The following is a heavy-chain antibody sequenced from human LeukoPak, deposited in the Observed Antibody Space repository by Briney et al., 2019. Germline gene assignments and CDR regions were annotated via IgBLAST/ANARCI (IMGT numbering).Heavy chain of an antibody. CDR1: GFTFSSYA. Sequence: PGGSLRLSCAASGFTFSSYAMSWVRQAPGKGLEWVSAISGSGGSTYYADSVKGRFTISRDNSKNTLYLQMNSLRAEDTAVYYCAKDVPYYYDSSGYRNFDYWGQGTLVTVSS. D-gene: IGHD3-22*01. V-gene: IGHV3-23*01. CDR3: AKDVPYYYDSSGYRNFDY. J-gene: IGHJ4*02. CDR2: ISGSGGST.